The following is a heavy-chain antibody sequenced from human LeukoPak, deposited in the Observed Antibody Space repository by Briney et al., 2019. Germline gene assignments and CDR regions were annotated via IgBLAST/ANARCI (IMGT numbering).Heavy chain of an antibody. J-gene: IGHJ6*03. V-gene: IGHV4-34*01. CDR3: ARGSYGYYGSGSYYYYYYYMDV. CDR1: GGSFSGYY. CDR2: INHSGST. Sequence: PSETLSLTCAVYGGSFSGYYWSWIRQPPGKGLEWIGEINHSGSTNYNPSLKRRATISADTYKNLFSLKLSSVTAADTAVYYCARGSYGYYGSGSYYYYYYYMDVWGKGTTVTVSS. D-gene: IGHD3-10*01.